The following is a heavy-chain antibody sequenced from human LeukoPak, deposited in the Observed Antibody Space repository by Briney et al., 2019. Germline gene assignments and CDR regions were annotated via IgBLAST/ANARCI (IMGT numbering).Heavy chain of an antibody. J-gene: IGHJ6*03. CDR3: ARIGCSSTSCYYYYYYYMDV. Sequence: GSGPTLVNPTETLTLTCTVSGFSLSNARMGVSWIRQPPGKALEWLAHIFSNGEKSYSTSLKSRLTISKDTSKSQVVLTMTNMDPVDTATYYCARIGCSSTSCYYYYYYYMDVWGKGTTVTVSS. CDR1: GFSLSNARMG. D-gene: IGHD2-2*01. V-gene: IGHV2-26*01. CDR2: IFSNGEK.